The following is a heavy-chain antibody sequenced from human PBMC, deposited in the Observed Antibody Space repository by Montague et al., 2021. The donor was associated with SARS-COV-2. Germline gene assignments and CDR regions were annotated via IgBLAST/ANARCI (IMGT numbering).Heavy chain of an antibody. CDR3: AKDPHYDFWSGYYLDY. J-gene: IGHJ4*02. CDR1: GGSISSSNYY. V-gene: IGHV4-39*02. CDR2: IYDSGST. Sequence: SETLSLTCTVSGGSISSSNYYWDWIRQPPGKGLEWIGSIYDSGSTYYNPSLKSRVTISVDTSKNHFSLKLSSVTAADTAVYYCAKDPHYDFWSGYYLDYWGQGTLVTVSS. D-gene: IGHD3-3*01.